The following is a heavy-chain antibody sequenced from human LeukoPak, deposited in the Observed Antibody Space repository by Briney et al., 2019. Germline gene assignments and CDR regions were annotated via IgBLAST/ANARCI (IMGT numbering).Heavy chain of an antibody. D-gene: IGHD3-22*01. V-gene: IGHV4-39*07. Sequence: PSETLSLTCTVSGGSISSSSYYWGWIRQPPGKGLEWIGSIYYSGSTYYNPSLKSRVTISVDTSKNQFSLKLSSVTAADTAVYYCASSPSYYYDSSGYYSWSYFDYWGQRTLVTVSS. CDR2: IYYSGST. CDR1: GGSISSSSYY. J-gene: IGHJ4*02. CDR3: ASSPSYYYDSSGYYSWSYFDY.